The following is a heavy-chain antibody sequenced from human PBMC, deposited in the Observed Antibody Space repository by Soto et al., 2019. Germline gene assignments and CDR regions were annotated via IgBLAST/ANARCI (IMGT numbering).Heavy chain of an antibody. CDR1: GYTFTSYA. J-gene: IGHJ4*02. V-gene: IGHV1-3*01. CDR3: ARADILTGALDY. D-gene: IGHD3-9*01. CDR2: INAGNGNT. Sequence: ASVKVSCKASGYTFTSYALHWVRQAPGQRLEWMGWINAGNGNTRYSQKFQGRVTFTRDTSASTAYLEVSGLRSEDTAVFYCARADILTGALDYWGQGTLVTVSS.